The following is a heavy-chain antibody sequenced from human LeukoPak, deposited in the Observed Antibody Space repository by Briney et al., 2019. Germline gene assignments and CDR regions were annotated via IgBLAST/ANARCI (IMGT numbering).Heavy chain of an antibody. CDR2: IYYSGGT. Sequence: SETLSLTCTVSGGSISSYYWGWIRQPPGKGLEWIGSIYYSGGTYYNPSLKSRVTISVDTSKNQFSLKLSFVTAADTAVYYCARHKTIFGVVIPWGQGTLVTVSS. D-gene: IGHD3-3*01. CDR3: ARHKTIFGVVIP. CDR1: GGSISSYY. J-gene: IGHJ5*02. V-gene: IGHV4-39*01.